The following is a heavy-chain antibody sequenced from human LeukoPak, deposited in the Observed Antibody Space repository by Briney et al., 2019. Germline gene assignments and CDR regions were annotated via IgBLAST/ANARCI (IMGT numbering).Heavy chain of an antibody. Sequence: GASVKVSCKASGYTFTDYYMHWVRQAPGQGLEWMGWSNPNSGGTNYAQKFQGRVTMTRDTSTNTAYMELSRLTSDDTAVYYCARFRSSGWYSLDYWGQGTLVTVSS. D-gene: IGHD6-19*01. CDR2: SNPNSGGT. CDR3: ARFRSSGWYSLDY. J-gene: IGHJ4*02. CDR1: GYTFTDYY. V-gene: IGHV1-2*02.